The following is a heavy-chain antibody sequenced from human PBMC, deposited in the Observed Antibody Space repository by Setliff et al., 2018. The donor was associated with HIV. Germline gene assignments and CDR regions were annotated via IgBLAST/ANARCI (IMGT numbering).Heavy chain of an antibody. D-gene: IGHD3-22*01. Sequence: GGSLRLSCAASGFSFRSYWMSWVRQSPGKGLEWVANINQDGSEKYFVESVKGRFSISRDNAKNSLYLQMNGLRAEDTAEYYCAKRGYDSSALRAFDAFDIWGQGTLVTVSS. CDR2: INQDGSEK. J-gene: IGHJ3*02. CDR3: AKRGYDSSALRAFDAFDI. CDR1: GFSFRSYW. V-gene: IGHV3-7*03.